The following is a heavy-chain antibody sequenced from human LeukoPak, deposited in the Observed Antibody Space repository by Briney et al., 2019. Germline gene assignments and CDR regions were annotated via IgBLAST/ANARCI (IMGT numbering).Heavy chain of an antibody. V-gene: IGHV3-74*01. J-gene: IGHJ4*02. Sequence: TGGSLRLSCPASGFTFRDFWMHWVRQAPGKGLVWVSRINSDGSNITYADSVKGRFTISRDNAKNTLYLQMNSLRGEDTAVYYCARSRYSTSSGGFDYWGQGILVTVSS. CDR1: GFTFRDFW. CDR2: INSDGSNI. D-gene: IGHD6-6*01. CDR3: ARSRYSTSSGGFDY.